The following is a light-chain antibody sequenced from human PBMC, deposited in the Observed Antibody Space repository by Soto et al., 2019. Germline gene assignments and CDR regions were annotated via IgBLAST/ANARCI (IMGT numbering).Light chain of an antibody. Sequence: EIVMTQSPATLSVSPGERATLSCRASQSVSSNLAWYQQKPGQAPRLLIYGASTRATGIPARFSGSGSGTEFTLTISSLQSEDFAVYYCQQYNNWPSAWTFGQGTKADIK. J-gene: IGKJ1*01. CDR3: QQYNNWPSAWT. V-gene: IGKV3-15*01. CDR1: QSVSSN. CDR2: GAS.